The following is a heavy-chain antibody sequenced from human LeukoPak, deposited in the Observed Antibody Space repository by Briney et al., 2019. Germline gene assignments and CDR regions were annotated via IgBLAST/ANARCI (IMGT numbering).Heavy chain of an antibody. J-gene: IGHJ5*02. D-gene: IGHD2-15*01. CDR2: IRANGVDT. CDR3: AKGGYTSWFDP. CDR1: GFTFNSYS. Sequence: GGSLRLSCTASGFTFNSYSMSWVRQAPGKGLEWVSNIRANGVDTHYADSAKGRFTISRDDSKKTLYLEMNSLRAGDTAVYYCAKGGYTSWFDPWGQGTLVTVSS. V-gene: IGHV3-23*01.